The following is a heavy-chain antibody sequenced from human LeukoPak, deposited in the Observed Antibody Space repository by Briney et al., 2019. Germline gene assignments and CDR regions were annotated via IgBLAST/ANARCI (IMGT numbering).Heavy chain of an antibody. V-gene: IGHV4-61*01. J-gene: IGHJ4*02. CDR3: ARISVGATVDY. D-gene: IGHD1-26*01. CDR1: GGSVSSGTYY. CDR2: IYYTGGT. Sequence: SETLSLTCTVSGGSVSSGTYYWSWIPQPPAKGLEWIGFIYYTGGTNYSPSLKSRVTISVDTAQNQFSLKLSSVTAADTAVYYCARISVGATVDYWGQGTLVTVSS.